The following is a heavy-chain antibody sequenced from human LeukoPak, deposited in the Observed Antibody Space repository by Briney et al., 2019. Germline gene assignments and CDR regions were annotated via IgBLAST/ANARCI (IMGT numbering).Heavy chain of an antibody. D-gene: IGHD1-14*01. V-gene: IGHV4-59*01. J-gene: IGHJ5*02. Sequence: SETLSLTCTVSGGSISSYYWSWIRQPPGKGLEWIGYIYYSGSTNYNPSLKSRVTISVDTSKNQFSLKLSSVTAADTAVYYCARGVGIGWFDPWGQGTLVTVSS. CDR3: ARGVGIGWFDP. CDR1: GGSISSYY. CDR2: IYYSGST.